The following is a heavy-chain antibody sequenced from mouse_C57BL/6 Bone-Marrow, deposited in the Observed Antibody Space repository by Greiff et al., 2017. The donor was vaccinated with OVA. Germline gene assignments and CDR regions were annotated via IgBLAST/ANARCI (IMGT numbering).Heavy chain of an antibody. CDR2: IYWDDDK. CDR3: ARRDWDWHFDV. V-gene: IGHV8-12*01. Sequence: QVTLKESGPGILQSSQTLSLTCSFSGFSLSTSGMGVSWIRQPSGKGLEWLAHIYWDDDKRYNPSLKSRLTISKDTSRNQVFLKITSVDTADTATYYCARRDWDWHFDVWGTGTTVTVSS. D-gene: IGHD4-1*01. J-gene: IGHJ1*03. CDR1: GFSLSTSGMG.